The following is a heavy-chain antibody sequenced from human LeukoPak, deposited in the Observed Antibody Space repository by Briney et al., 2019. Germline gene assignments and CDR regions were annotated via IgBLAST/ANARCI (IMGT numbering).Heavy chain of an antibody. Sequence: ASVKVSCKASGYTFTSYAMHWVRQAPGQRLEWMGWINAGNGNTKYSQEFQGRVTITRDTSASTAYMELSSLRSEDMAVYYCARATGSWYSPNDAFDIWGQGTMVTVSS. V-gene: IGHV1-3*03. CDR2: INAGNGNT. CDR1: GYTFTSYA. J-gene: IGHJ3*02. CDR3: ARATGSWYSPNDAFDI. D-gene: IGHD6-13*01.